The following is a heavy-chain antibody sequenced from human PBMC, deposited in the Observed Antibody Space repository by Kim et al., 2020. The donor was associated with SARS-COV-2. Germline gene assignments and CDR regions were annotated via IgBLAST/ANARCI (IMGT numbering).Heavy chain of an antibody. CDR3: ARVMQETYFYGSGSLFY. CDR2: ISVYNGNT. D-gene: IGHD3-10*01. Sequence: ASVKVSCKTSGYSFTNYGINWVRQAPGQGLEWMGWISVYNGNTDYAQKVKGRVTMTTDTSTATAYMELRSLRTDDTAVYYCARVMQETYFYGSGSLFYCGQGTLVTVSS. V-gene: IGHV1-18*04. J-gene: IGHJ4*02. CDR1: GYSFTNYG.